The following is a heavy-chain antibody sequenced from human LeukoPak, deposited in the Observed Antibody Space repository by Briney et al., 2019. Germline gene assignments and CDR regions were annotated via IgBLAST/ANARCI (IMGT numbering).Heavy chain of an antibody. D-gene: IGHD6-19*01. CDR3: ARSYSSGWYGNYYFDH. V-gene: IGHV1-69*05. J-gene: IGHJ4*02. CDR1: GGTFSSYA. Sequence: SVKVSCKASGGTFSSYAISWVRQAPGQGLEWMGRIIPIFGTANYAQKFQGRVTITTDESTSTAYMELGSLRSEDTAVYYCARSYSSGWYGNYYFDHWGQGTLVTVSS. CDR2: IIPIFGTA.